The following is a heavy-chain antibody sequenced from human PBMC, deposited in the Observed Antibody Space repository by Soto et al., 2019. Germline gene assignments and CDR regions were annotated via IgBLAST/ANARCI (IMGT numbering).Heavy chain of an antibody. Sequence: SETLSLTCAVYGGSFSDYYWSWIRQPPGKGLEWIGEINHSGSTNYNPSLKSRITISVDTSKNQFSLKLTSVTAADTAVYYCARGRDYCTNGVCYPRRSPFDPCGQGTLVTVSS. D-gene: IGHD2-8*01. J-gene: IGHJ5*02. CDR3: ARGRDYCTNGVCYPRRSPFDP. V-gene: IGHV4-34*01. CDR1: GGSFSDYY. CDR2: INHSGST.